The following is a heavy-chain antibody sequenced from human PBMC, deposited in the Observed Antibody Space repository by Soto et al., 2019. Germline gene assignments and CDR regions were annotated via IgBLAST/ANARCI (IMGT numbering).Heavy chain of an antibody. CDR2: ISSSSSYI. CDR3: ASIIPRVRRAFDY. V-gene: IGHV3-21*01. Sequence: EVQLVEPGGGLVKPGGSLRLSCAASGFTFSSYSMNWVRQAPGKGLEWVSSISSSSSYIYYADSVKGRFTISRDNAKNSLYLQMNSLRAEDTAVYYCASIIPRVRRAFDYWGQGTLVTVSS. J-gene: IGHJ4*02. D-gene: IGHD1-20*01. CDR1: GFTFSSYS.